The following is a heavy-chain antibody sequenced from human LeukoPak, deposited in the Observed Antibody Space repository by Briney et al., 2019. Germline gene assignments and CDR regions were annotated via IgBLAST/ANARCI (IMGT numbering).Heavy chain of an antibody. CDR2: IWYDGSNK. D-gene: IGHD5-24*01. V-gene: IGHV3-33*01. J-gene: IGHJ4*02. CDR1: GFTFSSYG. CDR3: ARDSGYGYNTFPTADY. Sequence: GGSLRLSCAPSGFTFSSYGMHWVRQAPGKGLEWVAVIWYDGSNKYYAGSVKGRFTISRDNSKNTLYLQMNSLRAEDTAVYYCARDSGYGYNTFPTADYWGQGILVTVSS.